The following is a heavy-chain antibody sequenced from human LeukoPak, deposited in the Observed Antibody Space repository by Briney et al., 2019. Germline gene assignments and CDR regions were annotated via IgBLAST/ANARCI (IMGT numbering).Heavy chain of an antibody. CDR2: INHSGST. CDR1: GGSISSYY. D-gene: IGHD3-9*01. CDR3: ARQVDGLSSY. V-gene: IGHV4-34*01. J-gene: IGHJ4*02. Sequence: SETLSLTCTVSGGSISSYYWSWIRQPPGKGLEWIGEINHSGSTNYNPSLKSRVTISVDTSKNQFSLKLSSVTAADTAVYYCARQVDGLSSYWGQGTLVTVSS.